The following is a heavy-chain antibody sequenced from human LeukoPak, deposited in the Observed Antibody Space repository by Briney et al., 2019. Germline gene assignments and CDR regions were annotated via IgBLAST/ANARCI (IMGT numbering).Heavy chain of an antibody. D-gene: IGHD2-15*01. J-gene: IGHJ4*02. CDR1: GFTFSSYA. CDR2: ISGSGDNT. V-gene: IGHV3-23*01. CDR3: AKTRGYGSGGTCYCDY. Sequence: GGSLRLSCAASGFTFSSYAMSWVRQAQGKGPEWVSAISGSGDNTYYADSVKGRFALSRDNSKHTVYLQMNSLRADDTAVYYCAKTRGYGSGGTCYCDYWGQGTLVTVSS.